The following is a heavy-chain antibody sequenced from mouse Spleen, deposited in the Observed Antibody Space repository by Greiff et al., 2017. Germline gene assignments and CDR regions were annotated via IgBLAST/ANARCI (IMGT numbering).Heavy chain of an antibody. D-gene: IGHD1-1*01. CDR1: GYTFTSYW. CDR2: INPSNGGT. Sequence: QVQLQQSGTELVKPGASVKLSCKASGYTFTSYWMHWVKQRPGQGLEWIGNINPSNGGTNYNEKFKSKATLTVDKSSSTAYMQLSSLTSEDSAVYYCALTTVVEDPFAYWGQGTLVTVSA. J-gene: IGHJ3*01. V-gene: IGHV1-53*01. CDR3: ALTTVVEDPFAY.